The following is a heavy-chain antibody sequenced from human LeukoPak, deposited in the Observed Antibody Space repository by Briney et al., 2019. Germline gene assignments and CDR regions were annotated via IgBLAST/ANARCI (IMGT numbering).Heavy chain of an antibody. D-gene: IGHD2-15*01. CDR3: ARQISAY. J-gene: IGHJ4*02. V-gene: IGHV3-53*01. Sequence: PGGSVRLSCAAYTFITCGLYRTWVRQAPGKGLEGISVLYSGGSTNYADSVKGRFTISRDDSKNTLYLQMNSLRAEDTAVYFCARQISAYWGQGTLVSVSS. CDR1: TFITCGLY. CDR2: LYSGGST.